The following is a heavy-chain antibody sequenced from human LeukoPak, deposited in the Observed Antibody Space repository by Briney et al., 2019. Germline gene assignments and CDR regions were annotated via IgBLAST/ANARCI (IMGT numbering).Heavy chain of an antibody. Sequence: PSETLSLTCAVYGGSFRGYYWSWIRQPPGKGLEWIGEINHRGSTKYNPSLKSRVTISVDTSKNQFSLKLSSVTAADTAVYYCARQGLSSGYYYGWGQGTLVTVSS. J-gene: IGHJ4*02. D-gene: IGHD3-22*01. CDR2: INHRGST. V-gene: IGHV4-34*01. CDR1: GGSFRGYY. CDR3: ARQGLSSGYYYG.